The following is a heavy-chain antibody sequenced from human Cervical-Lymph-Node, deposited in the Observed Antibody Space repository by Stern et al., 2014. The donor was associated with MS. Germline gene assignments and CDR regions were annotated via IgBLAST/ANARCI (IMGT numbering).Heavy chain of an antibody. CDR2: INSDENIT. J-gene: IGHJ4*02. D-gene: IGHD1-7*01. Sequence: EVQLEESGGGLVQPGGSLRLSCAASGFAIDKYWMHWVRQAPGKGLLWVSGINSDENITLYADSVEGRFTVSRDNAKNTVYLQLSSLRVEDTAVYYCANWNYLLWGQGTLVTVSS. V-gene: IGHV3-74*02. CDR1: GFAIDKYW. CDR3: ANWNYLL.